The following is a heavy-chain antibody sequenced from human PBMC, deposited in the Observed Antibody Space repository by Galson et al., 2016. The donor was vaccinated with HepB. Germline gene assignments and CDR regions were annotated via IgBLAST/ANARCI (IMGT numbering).Heavy chain of an antibody. CDR3: ARISHKYYYYYMDV. J-gene: IGHJ6*03. V-gene: IGHV1-18*04. Sequence: SVKVSCKASGYSFSSYGISWVRQAPRQGLEWTGWTSGYSGSTDYAQKIRGRVTMSRDTSTSTAYMELRSLRSDDTAVYYCARISHKYYYYYMDVWGKGTPVTVSS. CDR1: GYSFSSYG. CDR2: TSGYSGST.